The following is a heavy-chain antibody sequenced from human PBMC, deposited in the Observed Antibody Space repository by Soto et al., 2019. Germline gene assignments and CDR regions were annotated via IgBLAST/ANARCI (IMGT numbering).Heavy chain of an antibody. J-gene: IGHJ4*02. D-gene: IGHD3-10*01. CDR3: ASVIYGSGSYSNFDY. Sequence: GGSLRLSCAVSGFTFSSYEMNWVRQAPGKGLEWVSYIGTSGKTIYYADSVRGRFTISRDNAKNSLYLQMNSLRAEDTAVYYCASVIYGSGSYSNFDYWGQGTLVTVSS. V-gene: IGHV3-48*03. CDR1: GFTFSSYE. CDR2: IGTSGKTI.